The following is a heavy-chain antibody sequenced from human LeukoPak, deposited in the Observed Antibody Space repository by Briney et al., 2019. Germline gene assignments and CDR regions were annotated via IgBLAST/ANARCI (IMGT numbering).Heavy chain of an antibody. D-gene: IGHD3-22*01. CDR2: INPNSGGT. Sequence: ASVKVSCKASGYTFTGYYMHWVRQAPGQGLEGMGWINPNSGGTNYAQKFQGRVTMTRDTSISTAYMELCRLRSDDTAVYYCARGPMTSPFFDYWGQGTLVTVSS. CDR3: ARGPMTSPFFDY. J-gene: IGHJ4*02. CDR1: GYTFTGYY. V-gene: IGHV1-2*02.